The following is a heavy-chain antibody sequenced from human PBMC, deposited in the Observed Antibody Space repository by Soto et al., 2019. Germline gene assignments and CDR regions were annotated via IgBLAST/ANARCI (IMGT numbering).Heavy chain of an antibody. CDR1: GFTFSGYA. CDR2: TSHDGTNK. J-gene: IGHJ4*02. CDR3: AKDYGNWEWLEY. D-gene: IGHD7-27*01. Sequence: QVQLVESGGGVVQPGRSLRLSCAASGFTFSGYAMHWVRQAPGKGLEWVAVTSHDGTNKYYVDSVKGRFTVSRDNSKNTLYLQMNSLRAEDTAVYYCAKDYGNWEWLEYWGQGTLVTVSS. V-gene: IGHV3-30*18.